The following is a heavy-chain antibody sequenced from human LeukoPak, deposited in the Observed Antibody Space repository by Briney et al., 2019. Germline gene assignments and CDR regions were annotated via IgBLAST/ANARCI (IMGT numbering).Heavy chain of an antibody. CDR2: IYHSGST. Sequence: SETLSLTCTVSGYSISSGYYWGWIRQPPGKGLEWIGSIYHSGSTYYNPSLKSRVTISVDTSKNQFSLKLSSVTTADTAVYYCARGGYYYDSSGYYYPFDYWGQGTLVTVSS. D-gene: IGHD3-22*01. CDR3: ARGGYYYDSSGYYYPFDY. V-gene: IGHV4-38-2*02. CDR1: GYSISSGYY. J-gene: IGHJ4*02.